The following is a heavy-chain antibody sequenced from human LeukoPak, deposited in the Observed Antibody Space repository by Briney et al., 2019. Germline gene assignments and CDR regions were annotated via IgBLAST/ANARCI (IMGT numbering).Heavy chain of an antibody. CDR2: ISSSSSYI. V-gene: IGHV3-21*01. D-gene: IGHD3-10*01. J-gene: IGHJ5*02. CDR1: GFTFSSYS. Sequence: PGGSLRLSCAASGFTFSSYSMNWVRQAPGKGLEWVSSISSSSSYIYYADSVKGRFTISRDNAKNSLYLQMNSLRAEDTAVYYCARDRAMVRGVTNNWFDPWGQGTLVTVSS. CDR3: ARDRAMVRGVTNNWFDP.